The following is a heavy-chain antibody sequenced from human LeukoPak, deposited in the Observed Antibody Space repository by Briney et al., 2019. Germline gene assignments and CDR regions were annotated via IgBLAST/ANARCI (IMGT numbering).Heavy chain of an antibody. CDR1: GDTFTNDY. CDR3: ARDNGLDAFDI. Sequence: ASVKVSCKASGDTFTNDYMHWVRQAPGQGLEWMGWISAYNGNTNYAQKLQGRVTMTTDTSTSTAYMELRSLRSDDTAVYYCARDNGLDAFDIWGQGTMVTVSS. V-gene: IGHV1-18*04. J-gene: IGHJ3*02. D-gene: IGHD2-8*01. CDR2: ISAYNGNT.